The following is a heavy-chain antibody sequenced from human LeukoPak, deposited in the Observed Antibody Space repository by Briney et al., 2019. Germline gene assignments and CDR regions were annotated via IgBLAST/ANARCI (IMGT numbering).Heavy chain of an antibody. CDR2: INHSGST. D-gene: IGHD5-18*01. V-gene: IGHV4-34*01. Sequence: SETLSLTCAVYGGSFSGYYWSWIRQPPGKGLEWIGEINHSGSTNYNPSLKSRVTISVDTSKNQFSLKLSSVTAADTAVYYCARGSDTAMTYYYYYSGMDVWGQGTTVTVSS. CDR3: ARGSDTAMTYYYYYSGMDV. J-gene: IGHJ6*02. CDR1: GGSFSGYY.